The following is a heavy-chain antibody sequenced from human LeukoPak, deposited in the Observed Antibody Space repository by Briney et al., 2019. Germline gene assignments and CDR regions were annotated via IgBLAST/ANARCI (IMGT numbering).Heavy chain of an antibody. J-gene: IGHJ4*02. CDR2: ISGSGSSS. CDR3: AKARNYGFLSVDFDS. CDR1: GFTFSSYA. Sequence: PGGSLRLSCAAPGFTFSSYAMSWVRQAPGKGLEWVSIISGSGSSSSYTDSVKGRFTISRDNSQSTLYLQIISLRAEDTAVYFCAKARNYGFLSVDFDSWGQGTLVAVSS. D-gene: IGHD3-16*01. V-gene: IGHV3-23*01.